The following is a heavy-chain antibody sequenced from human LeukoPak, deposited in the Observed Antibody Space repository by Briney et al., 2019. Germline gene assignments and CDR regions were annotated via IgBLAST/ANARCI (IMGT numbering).Heavy chain of an antibody. CDR1: GGSFSSGNYY. CDR3: ARHGCSGGSCYSVPYYYYYGMDV. D-gene: IGHD2-15*01. CDR2: IYTSGST. Sequence: SETLSLTCTVSGGSFSSGNYYWSWIRQPAGKRLEWIGRIYTSGSTNYNPSLKSRVTISVDASKNQLSLKLTSVTAADTAVYYCARHGCSGGSCYSVPYYYYYGMDVWGQGTTVTVSS. J-gene: IGHJ6*02. V-gene: IGHV4-61*02.